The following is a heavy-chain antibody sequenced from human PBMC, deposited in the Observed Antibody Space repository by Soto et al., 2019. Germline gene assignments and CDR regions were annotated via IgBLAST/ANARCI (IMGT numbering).Heavy chain of an antibody. CDR3: ATNIAVAGYWYCDL. CDR1: GFTVSSDS. J-gene: IGHJ2*01. D-gene: IGHD6-19*01. CDR2: ISSSSSYI. Sequence: SLILSCAASGFTVSSDSMDWVRQAPGKGLEWVSSISSSSSYIYYADSVKGRFTISRDNAKNSLYLQMNSLRAEDTAVYYCATNIAVAGYWYCDLWGRGTLVTVSS. V-gene: IGHV3-21*01.